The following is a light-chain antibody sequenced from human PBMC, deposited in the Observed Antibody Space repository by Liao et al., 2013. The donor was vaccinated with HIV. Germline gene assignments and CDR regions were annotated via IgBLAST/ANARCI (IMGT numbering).Light chain of an antibody. CDR1: NIGSKS. CDR3: QVWDSSSEV. CDR2: YDS. J-gene: IGLJ3*02. V-gene: IGLV3-21*04. Sequence: SYVLTQPPSVSVAPGKTARITCEGNNIGSKSVHWYQQKPGQAPVLLIYYDSDRPSGIPERFSGSNSGNTATLTISRVEAGDEADYYCQVWDSSSEVFGGGTKLTVL.